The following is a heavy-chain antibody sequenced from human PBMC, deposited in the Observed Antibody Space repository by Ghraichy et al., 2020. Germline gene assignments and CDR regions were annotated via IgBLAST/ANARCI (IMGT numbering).Heavy chain of an antibody. Sequence: SQTLSLTCGVSGGSTNSGGYYWSWIRQLPGKGLEWIGYIFYIGNTYYNPSLKSRLTISVDTAENQFSLKLTSVTAADTAVYYCASSSGGTNSFDIWGQGTMVTVSS. CDR3: ASSSGGTNSFDI. CDR1: GGSTNSGGYY. D-gene: IGHD2-8*01. J-gene: IGHJ3*02. V-gene: IGHV4-31*02. CDR2: IFYIGNT.